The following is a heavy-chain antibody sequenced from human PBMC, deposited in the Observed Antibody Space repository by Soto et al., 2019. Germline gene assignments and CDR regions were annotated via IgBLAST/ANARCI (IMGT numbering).Heavy chain of an antibody. CDR1: GYTLSELS. V-gene: IGHV1-24*01. Sequence: ASVKVSCKVSGYTLSELSMHCVRQAPGKGLEWMGGFDPEDVKTIYAQKFQGRVTMTEDTSTDTAYMELSSLRSEDTAVYYCATDRAVPMDVWGQGTTVTVSS. CDR2: FDPEDVKT. CDR3: ATDRAVPMDV. D-gene: IGHD6-19*01. J-gene: IGHJ6*02.